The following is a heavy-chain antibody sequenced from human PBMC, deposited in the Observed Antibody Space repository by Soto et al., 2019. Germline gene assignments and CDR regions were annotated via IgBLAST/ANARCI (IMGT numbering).Heavy chain of an antibody. V-gene: IGHV3-30*04. CDR1: GFSFSGYG. D-gene: IGHD1-26*01. CDR3: GRDTGTSTPVGIDY. CDR2: ISNDEEND. Sequence: QVQLVESGGGVVQPGRSLRLSCVASGFSFSGYGLHWVRQAPGKGLEWIAFISNDEENDFYSDFVKGRFSVSRDNANHRLFLQMNSLRVEDTARYFCGRDTGTSTPVGIDYWGQGALVTVSS. J-gene: IGHJ4*02.